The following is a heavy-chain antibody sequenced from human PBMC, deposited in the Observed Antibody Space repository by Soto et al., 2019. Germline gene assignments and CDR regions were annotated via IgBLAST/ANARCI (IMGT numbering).Heavy chain of an antibody. CDR1: GGSIGSYY. J-gene: IGHJ3*02. CDR3: ARDAAAALDI. CDR2: IYTSGST. D-gene: IGHD6-13*01. V-gene: IGHV4-4*07. Sequence: SETLSLTCTVSGGSIGSYYWTWIRQPAGKGLEWIGRIYTSGSTNYNPSLKSRVTMSVNTSKNQFSLRLTSVTAADTAVYYCARDAAAALDIWGQGTMVTVSS.